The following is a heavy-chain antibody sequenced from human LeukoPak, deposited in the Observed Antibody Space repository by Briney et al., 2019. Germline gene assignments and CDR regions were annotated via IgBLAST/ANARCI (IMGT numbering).Heavy chain of an antibody. CDR3: ARDRTHTALLDY. V-gene: IGHV1-2*02. CDR1: GYTFIDYY. CDR2: IKPNSGGT. Sequence: ASVKVSCKASGYTFIDYYMHWVRQAPGQGLEWMGWIKPNSGGTNYAQKFQGRVTMTRDTSISTAYMELSRLRSDDTAVYYCARDRTHTALLDYWGQGTLVTVSS. D-gene: IGHD5-18*01. J-gene: IGHJ4*02.